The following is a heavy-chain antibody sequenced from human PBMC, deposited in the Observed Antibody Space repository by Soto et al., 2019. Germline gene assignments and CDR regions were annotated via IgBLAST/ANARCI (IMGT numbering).Heavy chain of an antibody. Sequence: QVQLVQSGAEGKKPGSSVKVSCKASGGTFSSYAISWVRQAPGQGLEWMGGIIPIFGTANYAQKFQGRVTITADESTSTAYMELSSLRSEDTAVYYCARDGNPVVVPAANLPSMDGWGQGTTVTVSS. CDR3: ARDGNPVVVPAANLPSMDG. D-gene: IGHD2-2*01. V-gene: IGHV1-69*01. J-gene: IGHJ6*02. CDR1: GGTFSSYA. CDR2: IIPIFGTA.